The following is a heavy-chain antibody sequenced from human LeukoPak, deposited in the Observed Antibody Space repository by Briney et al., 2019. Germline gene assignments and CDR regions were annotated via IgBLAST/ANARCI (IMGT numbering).Heavy chain of an antibody. Sequence: PSETLSLTCAVYVGSFRGYDWSWIRQPPGKGLEWIGEINHSGSTNYNPSLKSRVTISVDTSKNQFSLKLSSVTAADTAVYYCARCHILTGYYSRWGQGTLVTVSS. CDR3: ARCHILTGYYSR. J-gene: IGHJ4*02. CDR2: INHSGST. CDR1: VGSFRGYD. D-gene: IGHD3-9*01. V-gene: IGHV4-34*01.